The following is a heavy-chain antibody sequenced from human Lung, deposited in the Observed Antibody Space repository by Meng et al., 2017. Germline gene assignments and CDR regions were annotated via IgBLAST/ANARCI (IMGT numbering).Heavy chain of an antibody. CDR2: ISTYYHNT. V-gene: IGHV1-18*01. D-gene: IGHD3-10*01. CDR1: GYTFNSYL. Sequence: ASVKVSCKASGYTFNSYLITWVRQAPGQGLEWMGWISTYYHNTNYAQKFQGRVTMTTDTSTSTVNMELRSLRSDDTAVYYCARVLETLVRGVPRQNYHAMDFWGQGTMVTVSS. J-gene: IGHJ6*02. CDR3: ARVLETLVRGVPRQNYHAMDF.